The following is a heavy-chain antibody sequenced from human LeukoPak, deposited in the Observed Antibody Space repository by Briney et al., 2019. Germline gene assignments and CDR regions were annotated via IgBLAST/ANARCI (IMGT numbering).Heavy chain of an antibody. Sequence: SETLSLTCTVSGGSISSYYWSWIRQPPGKGLEWIGYIYYSGSTNYNPSLKSRVTISVDTSKNQFSLKLSSVTAADTAVYYCARGEGGDYLDYWGQGTLVTVSS. V-gene: IGHV4-59*01. CDR3: ARGEGGDYLDY. CDR1: GGSISSYY. J-gene: IGHJ4*02. CDR2: IYYSGST. D-gene: IGHD3-16*01.